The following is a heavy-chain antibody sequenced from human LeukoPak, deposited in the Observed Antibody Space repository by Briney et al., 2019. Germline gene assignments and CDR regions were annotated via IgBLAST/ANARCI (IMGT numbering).Heavy chain of an antibody. Sequence: SETLSLTCTVSGGSISSSSYYWGWIRQPPGKGLEWIGSIYYSGSTYYNPSLKSRVTISVDTSKNRFSLKLSSVTAADTAVYYCARMYSSSWYVKGNWFDPWGQGTLVTVSS. D-gene: IGHD6-13*01. J-gene: IGHJ5*02. CDR3: ARMYSSSWYVKGNWFDP. V-gene: IGHV4-39*01. CDR2: IYYSGST. CDR1: GGSISSSSYY.